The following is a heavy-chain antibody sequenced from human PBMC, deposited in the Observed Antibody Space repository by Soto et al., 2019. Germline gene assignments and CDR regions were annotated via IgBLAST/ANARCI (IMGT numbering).Heavy chain of an antibody. D-gene: IGHD3-22*01. Sequence: QVQLVQSGAEVRKPGSSVKVSCKASGGTFSRHAISWVRQAPGQGLEWMGGIIPISGTANHAPKFQGRSTIIADELRSTGYMEVSNLSTEVTAMDYCAIGRGYDNNDYYYAYLGRGTLVIASS. V-gene: IGHV1-69*01. CDR1: GGTFSRHA. CDR3: AIGRGYDNNDYYYAY. CDR2: IIPISGTA. J-gene: IGHJ4*02.